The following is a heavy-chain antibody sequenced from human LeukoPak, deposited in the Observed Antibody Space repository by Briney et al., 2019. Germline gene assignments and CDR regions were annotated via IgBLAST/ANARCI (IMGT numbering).Heavy chain of an antibody. V-gene: IGHV4-59*08. CDR3: ARTSYCSSTSCYSYYYGMDV. CDR2: IYYSGST. J-gene: IGHJ6*02. Sequence: PSETLSLTCTVSGGSISSYYWSWIRQPPGKGLEWIGYIYYSGSTNYNPSLKSRVTISVDTSKNQFSLKLSSVTAADTAVYYCARTSYCSSTSCYSYYYGMDVWGQGTTVTVSS. CDR1: GGSISSYY. D-gene: IGHD2-2*02.